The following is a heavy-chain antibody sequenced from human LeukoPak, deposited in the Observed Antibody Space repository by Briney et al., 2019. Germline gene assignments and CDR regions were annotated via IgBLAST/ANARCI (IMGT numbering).Heavy chain of an antibody. CDR3: AREQAPKQWLVR. J-gene: IGHJ4*02. D-gene: IGHD6-19*01. V-gene: IGHV4-61*02. Sequence: NPSQTLSLTCTVSGGSISSGSHYWSWIRQPAGKVLEWIGRIYSSGSTNYNPSLKSRVTISVDTSKNQFSLKLSSVTAADTAVYYCAREQAPKQWLVRWGQGTLVSVSS. CDR2: IYSSGST. CDR1: GGSISSGSHY.